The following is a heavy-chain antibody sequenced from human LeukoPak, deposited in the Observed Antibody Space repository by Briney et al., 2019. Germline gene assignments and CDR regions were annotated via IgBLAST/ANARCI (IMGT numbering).Heavy chain of an antibody. D-gene: IGHD3-22*01. CDR3: ARGGRYYDSSGYYYVWNY. V-gene: IGHV1-8*01. CDR2: MNPNSGNT. Sequence: ASVKVSCTASGYTFTSYDINWVRQATGQGLEWMGWMNPNSGNTGYAQKFQGRVTMTRNTSISTAYMELSSLRSEDTAVYYCARGGRYYDSSGYYYVWNYWGQGTLVTVSS. CDR1: GYTFTSYD. J-gene: IGHJ4*02.